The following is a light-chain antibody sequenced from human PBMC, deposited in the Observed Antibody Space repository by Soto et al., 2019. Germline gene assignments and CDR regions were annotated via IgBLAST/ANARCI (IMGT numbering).Light chain of an antibody. V-gene: IGKV3-15*01. CDR3: QQYNNRPMYT. J-gene: IGKJ2*01. CDR2: GPS. Sequence: EIVMTQPPATLSVSPGERATLSCRARQSVSSNLAWYQQKPGQAPRLLIYGPSTRATGIPARFSGSGSGTEYTLTISSLQSEDFAVDYCQQYNNRPMYTFGQGTKLEIK. CDR1: QSVSSN.